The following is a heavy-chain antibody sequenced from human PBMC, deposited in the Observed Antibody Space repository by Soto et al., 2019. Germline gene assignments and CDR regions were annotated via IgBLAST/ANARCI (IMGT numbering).Heavy chain of an antibody. J-gene: IGHJ3*02. CDR1: GFIFITYA. D-gene: IGHD4-17*01. CDR3: AKEDDYGDYEHDAFDM. CDR2: ISANGGDT. V-gene: IGHV3-23*01. Sequence: GGSLRLSCATSGFIFITYAMSWVRQAPGKGLEWVSTISANGGDTYYGDSVKGRFTISRDGYRNTVHLQMNSLRAEDTAVYYCAKEDDYGDYEHDAFDMWGPGTLVTVSS.